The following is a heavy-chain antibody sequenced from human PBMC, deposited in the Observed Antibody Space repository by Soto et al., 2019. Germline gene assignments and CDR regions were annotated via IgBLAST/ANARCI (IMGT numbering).Heavy chain of an antibody. J-gene: IGHJ4*02. Sequence: EMQLVESGGGLVQPGGSLRLSCAVSGFTVINTYLSWVRQAPGKGLEWVSVIYRDGRTYYADSVKGRFTISRDHSKNTRYLQMNSLRAEDTSVYYGTRDPVDSPVFDYWGQGTLVTVSS. V-gene: IGHV3-66*01. CDR3: TRDPVDSPVFDY. CDR1: GFTVINTY. D-gene: IGHD2-15*01. CDR2: IYRDGRT.